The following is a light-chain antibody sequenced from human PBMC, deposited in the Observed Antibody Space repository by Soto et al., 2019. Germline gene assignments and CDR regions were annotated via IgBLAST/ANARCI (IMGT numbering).Light chain of an antibody. J-gene: IGKJ5*01. V-gene: IGKV1-39*01. CDR3: QQSYGTPIT. Sequence: DIQMTQSPSSLSASVGDRVTITCRASQSISRYLNWYQQKPGKAPNLLIYVASSLQSEVPARFSGSGSGTDVTLTITSLQPEDFATYYCQQSYGTPITFGQGTRLEIK. CDR2: VAS. CDR1: QSISRY.